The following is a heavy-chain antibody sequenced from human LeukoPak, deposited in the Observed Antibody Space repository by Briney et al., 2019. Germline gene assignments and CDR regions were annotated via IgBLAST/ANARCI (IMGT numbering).Heavy chain of an antibody. D-gene: IGHD2-21*02. CDR3: AGMVTFQTNFDF. CDR2: LYTSGNT. CDR1: GGSINSYY. J-gene: IGHJ4*02. Sequence: SETLSLTCTVSGGSINSYYWSWIRQPAGKGLEWVGRLYTSGNTNYNPSLRSRITMSVDTSKNQFPLKLASVTAADTAVYYCAGMVTFQTNFDFWGQGTLVTVSS. V-gene: IGHV4-4*07.